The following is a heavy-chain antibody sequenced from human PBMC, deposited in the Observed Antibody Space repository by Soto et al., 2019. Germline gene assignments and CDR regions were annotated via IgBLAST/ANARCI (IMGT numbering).Heavy chain of an antibody. Sequence: TGGSLRLSCAASGFTYSSYAMSWVRQAPGKGLEWVSGISGSGGSTYYADSVKGRFTISRDNSKNTLYLQMNSLRAEDTAVYYCAKTGFCSSGVVTNVDYWAQGTLVTVSS. V-gene: IGHV3-23*01. J-gene: IGHJ4*02. CDR3: AKTGFCSSGVVTNVDY. D-gene: IGHD3-3*01. CDR2: ISGSGGST. CDR1: GFTYSSYA.